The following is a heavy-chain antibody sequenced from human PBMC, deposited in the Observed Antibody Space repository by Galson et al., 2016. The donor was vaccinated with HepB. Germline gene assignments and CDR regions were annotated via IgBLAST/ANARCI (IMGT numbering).Heavy chain of an antibody. J-gene: IGHJ1*01. CDR1: AYTFTDYY. CDR2: INPNSGGT. V-gene: IGHV1-2*02. CDR3: ARQLGYCSSTSCYQGAFQY. D-gene: IGHD2-2*01. Sequence: SVKVSCKGSAYTFTDYYLPWVRLAPGQGLEWMGWINPNSGGTNYAQKFQGRVTMTRDTSISTAYMELSRLRSDDAAVYYCARQLGYCSSTSCYQGAFQYWGQGTLVTVSS.